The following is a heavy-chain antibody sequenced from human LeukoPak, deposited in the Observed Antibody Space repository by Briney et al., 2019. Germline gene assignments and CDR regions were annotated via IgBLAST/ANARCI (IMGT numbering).Heavy chain of an antibody. V-gene: IGHV4-4*07. J-gene: IGHJ4*02. CDR2: IYTSGST. D-gene: IGHD3-10*01. CDR1: GGSISSSY. CDR3: ARGSYYGSGSHFDY. Sequence: PSETLSLTCTVSGGSISSSYWSWIRQPAGKGLEWIGRIYTSGSTNYNPSLKSRVTISVDTSKNQFSLKLSSVTAADTAVYYCARGSYYGSGSHFDYWGQGTLVTVSS.